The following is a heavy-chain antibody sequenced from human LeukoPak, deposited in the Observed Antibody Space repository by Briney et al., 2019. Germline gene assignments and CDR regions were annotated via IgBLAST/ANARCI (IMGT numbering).Heavy chain of an antibody. CDR1: GGSVSSGSYY. Sequence: PSETLSLTCTVSGGSVSSGSYYWSWIRQPPGKGLEWIGYIYYSGSTNYNPSLKSRVTISVDTSKNQFSLKLSSVTAAGTAVYYCARDIDYYDSREGMDVWGQGTTVTVSS. J-gene: IGHJ6*02. V-gene: IGHV4-61*01. CDR2: IYYSGST. CDR3: ARDIDYYDSREGMDV. D-gene: IGHD3-22*01.